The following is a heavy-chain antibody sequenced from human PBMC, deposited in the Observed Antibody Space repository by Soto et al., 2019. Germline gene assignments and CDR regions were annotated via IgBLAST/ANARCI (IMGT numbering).Heavy chain of an antibody. CDR3: ARLNDYVEFFQH. V-gene: IGHV4-39*01. J-gene: IGHJ1*01. CDR1: GGSISRSTYY. CDR2: IYDSGST. D-gene: IGHD4-17*01. Sequence: GPVKASETLSLTCTVSGGSISRSTYYWGWIRQPPGKGXEWIGSIYDSGSTYYNPSLKSRVTISVDTSKNKFSLRLYSVTAADTAVYYCARLNDYVEFFQHWGQGTLVTVSS.